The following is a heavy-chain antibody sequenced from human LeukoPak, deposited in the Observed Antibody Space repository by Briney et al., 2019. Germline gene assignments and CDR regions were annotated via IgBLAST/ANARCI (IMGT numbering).Heavy chain of an antibody. Sequence: SETLSLTCAVYGGSFSGYYWSWLRQPPGKGLEWIGEINHSGSTNYNPSLKSRVTISVDTSKNQFSLKLSSVAAADTAVYYCARSGQWFRPMDYFDYWGQGTLVTVSS. CDR1: GGSFSGYY. V-gene: IGHV4-34*01. J-gene: IGHJ4*02. CDR3: ARSGQWFRPMDYFDY. CDR2: INHSGST. D-gene: IGHD3-22*01.